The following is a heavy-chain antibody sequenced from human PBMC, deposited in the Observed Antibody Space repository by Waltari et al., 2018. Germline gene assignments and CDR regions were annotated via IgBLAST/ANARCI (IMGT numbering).Heavy chain of an antibody. D-gene: IGHD3-9*01. CDR1: GGSISSGGYY. Sequence: QVQLQESGPGLVKPSQTLSLTCNVSGGSISSGGYYWSWIRQHPGKGLEWIGYIYYSGSTYYNPSLKSRVTISVDTSKNQFSLKLSSVTAADTAVYYCARLLRYFDWAPFDYWGQGTLVTVSS. V-gene: IGHV4-31*03. CDR3: ARLLRYFDWAPFDY. J-gene: IGHJ4*02. CDR2: IYYSGST.